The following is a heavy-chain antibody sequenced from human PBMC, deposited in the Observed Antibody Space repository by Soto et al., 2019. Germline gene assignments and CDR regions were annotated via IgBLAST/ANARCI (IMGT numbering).Heavy chain of an antibody. J-gene: IGHJ4*02. Sequence: GGSLRLSCAASGFTFSSYSMNWVRQAPGKGLEWVSSISSSSSYIYYADSVKGRFTISRDNAKNSLYLQMNSLRAEDTAVYYCARDHPDYYGSGSAFDYWGQGTLVTVSS. CDR3: ARDHPDYYGSGSAFDY. D-gene: IGHD3-10*01. CDR2: ISSSSSYI. CDR1: GFTFSSYS. V-gene: IGHV3-21*01.